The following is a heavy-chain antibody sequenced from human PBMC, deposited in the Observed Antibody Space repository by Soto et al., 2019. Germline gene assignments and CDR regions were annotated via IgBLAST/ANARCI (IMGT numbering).Heavy chain of an antibody. V-gene: IGHV4-30-4*01. Sequence: SETLSLTCTVSGGSISSGDYYWSWIRQPPGKGLEWIGYIYYSGSTYYNPSLKSRVTISVDTSKNQFSLKLSSVTAADTAVYYCARDGKTYYYDSSGYPWGQGTLVTVSS. CDR3: ARDGKTYYYDSSGYP. D-gene: IGHD3-22*01. CDR2: IYYSGST. CDR1: GGSISSGDYY. J-gene: IGHJ5*02.